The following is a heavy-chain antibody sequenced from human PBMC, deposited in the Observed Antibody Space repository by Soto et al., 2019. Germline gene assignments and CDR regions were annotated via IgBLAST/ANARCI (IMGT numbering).Heavy chain of an antibody. J-gene: IGHJ4*02. CDR1: GFTFSSCV. CDR3: AKAAKQQLVLFDY. CDR2: ISGSGGST. V-gene: IGHV3-23*01. D-gene: IGHD6-13*01. Sequence: GGSLRLSCAASGFTFSSCVMSWVRQAPGKGLEWVSAISGSGGSTYYADSVKGRFTISRDNSKNTLYLQMNSLRAEDTAVYYCAKAAKQQLVLFDYWGQGTLVTVSS.